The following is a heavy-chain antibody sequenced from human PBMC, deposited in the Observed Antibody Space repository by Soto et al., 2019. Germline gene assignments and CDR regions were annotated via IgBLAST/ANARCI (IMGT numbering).Heavy chain of an antibody. D-gene: IGHD6-6*01. CDR3: ARRRSYSSPSGEYGMGL. Sequence: LSLTCTVSGGPISGSSYYWGWILQPPGKGLEWIGGIYYSGSTYYNPSLKSRVTISVDTSKNQFSLKLISVTAADTAVYYCARRRSYSSPSGEYGMGLWGQGTMDIASS. CDR1: GGPISGSSYY. CDR2: IYYSGST. J-gene: IGHJ6*01. V-gene: IGHV4-39*01.